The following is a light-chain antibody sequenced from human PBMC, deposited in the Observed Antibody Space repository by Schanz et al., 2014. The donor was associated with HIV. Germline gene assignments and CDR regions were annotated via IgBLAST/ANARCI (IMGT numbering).Light chain of an antibody. V-gene: IGKV1-5*02. CDR3: QQYNSYSWT. Sequence: DIQMTQSPSTLSASVGDRVSIICRSSQSISSDLAWYQQKPGKAPKLLIYAASSLQIGVPSRFSGSGSGTDFTLTISSLQPDDFATYYCQQYNSYSWTFGQGTKVEIK. J-gene: IGKJ1*01. CDR1: QSISSD. CDR2: AAS.